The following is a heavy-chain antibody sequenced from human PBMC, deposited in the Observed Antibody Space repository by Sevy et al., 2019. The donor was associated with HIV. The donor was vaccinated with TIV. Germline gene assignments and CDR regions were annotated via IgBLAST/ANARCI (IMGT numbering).Heavy chain of an antibody. Sequence: ETLSLTCAVSGYSISSGYYWGWIRQPPGKGLEWIGSIYHSGSTYYNPSLKSRVTISVDTSKNQFSLKLSSVTAADTAVYYCWGYYYDSSGYYNIDYWGQGTLVTVSS. CDR2: IYHSGST. CDR3: WGYYYDSSGYYNIDY. J-gene: IGHJ4*02. V-gene: IGHV4-38-2*01. CDR1: GYSISSGYY. D-gene: IGHD3-22*01.